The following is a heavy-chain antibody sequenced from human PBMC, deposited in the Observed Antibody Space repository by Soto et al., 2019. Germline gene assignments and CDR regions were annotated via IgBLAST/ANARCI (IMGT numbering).Heavy chain of an antibody. J-gene: IGHJ6*02. V-gene: IGHV3-53*01. D-gene: IGHD2-21*01. Sequence: EVQLVESGGGLVQPGGSLRLSCAASGFTVSGNYVTWVRQAPGKGLEWVSVIYTDDNIYYADSVTGRFTISRDNSKNTFYLQMNRLRVEDTAVHYCATELIAKYGMDVWGQGTTVTVSS. CDR1: GFTVSGNY. CDR2: IYTDDNI. CDR3: ATELIAKYGMDV.